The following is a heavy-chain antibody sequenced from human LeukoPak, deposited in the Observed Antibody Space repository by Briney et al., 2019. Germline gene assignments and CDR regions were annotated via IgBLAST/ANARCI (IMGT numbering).Heavy chain of an antibody. V-gene: IGHV4-59*01. Sequence: PSETLSLTCTISGGSISSYYWSWIRQPPGKGLEWIGYIYYSGSTNYNPSLRSRVTISVDTSKNQFSLKLSSVTAADTAVYYCARGTRYYGSGRPYYYYYYMDVWGKGTTVTVSS. CDR1: GGSISSYY. CDR2: IYYSGST. J-gene: IGHJ6*03. CDR3: ARGTRYYGSGRPYYYYYYMDV. D-gene: IGHD3-10*01.